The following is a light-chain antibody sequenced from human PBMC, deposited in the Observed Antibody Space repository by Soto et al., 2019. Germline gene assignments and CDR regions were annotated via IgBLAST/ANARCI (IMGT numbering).Light chain of an antibody. J-gene: IGKJ1*01. V-gene: IGKV2-28*01. Sequence: IVMTQSPLSLPATPLEAAHSSCRSSEVLLHKNGNNYFNWYLQKPGQSPQILIYMGSKRASGVNDRFSGSGSGTYFTLNISRVEAEDAGVYYCMQALQTPRTCGQGTTVDIK. CDR1: EVLLHKNGNNY. CDR2: MGS. CDR3: MQALQTPRT.